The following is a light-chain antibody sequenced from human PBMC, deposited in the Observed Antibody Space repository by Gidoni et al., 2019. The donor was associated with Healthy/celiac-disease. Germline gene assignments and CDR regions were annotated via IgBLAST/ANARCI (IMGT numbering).Light chain of an antibody. Sequence: IVFTHSPGTLSLSPGERATLSCRASQSVSSSYLAWYQQKPGQAPRLLIYGASSRAPGIPDRFSSSGSGTDFTLTISRLEHEDVAVYYCQQYGSSLYTFXQXTKLEIK. CDR3: QQYGSSLYT. CDR1: QSVSSSY. J-gene: IGKJ2*01. CDR2: GAS. V-gene: IGKV3-20*01.